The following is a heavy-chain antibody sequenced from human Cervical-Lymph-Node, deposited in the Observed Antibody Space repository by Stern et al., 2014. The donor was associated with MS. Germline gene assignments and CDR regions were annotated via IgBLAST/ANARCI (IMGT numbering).Heavy chain of an antibody. CDR1: GGSISSSNW. CDR3: ARATPLAAAGTVSYYYYGMDV. J-gene: IGHJ6*02. Sequence: QVQLQESGPGLVKPSGTLSLTCAVSGGSISSSNWWSWVRQPPGKGLQWIGEIYHSGSTNYNPSLKSRVTISVDKSKNQFSLKLSSVTAADTAVYYCARATPLAAAGTVSYYYYGMDVWGQGTTVTVSS. V-gene: IGHV4-4*02. CDR2: IYHSGST. D-gene: IGHD6-13*01.